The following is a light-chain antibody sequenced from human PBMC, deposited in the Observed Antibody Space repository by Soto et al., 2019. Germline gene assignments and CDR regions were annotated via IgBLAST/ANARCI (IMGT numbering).Light chain of an antibody. Sequence: QSALTQPPSASGSPGQSVTISCTGTSSDVGYYNFVSWYQHHPGKAPKPMIYRVSQRPSGVPDRFSGSKSGNTASLTSSGRQAEDEADYYCCSFSGSNTYVVFGGGTQLTVL. V-gene: IGLV2-11*01. J-gene: IGLJ2*01. CDR2: RVS. CDR3: CSFSGSNTYVV. CDR1: SSDVGYYNF.